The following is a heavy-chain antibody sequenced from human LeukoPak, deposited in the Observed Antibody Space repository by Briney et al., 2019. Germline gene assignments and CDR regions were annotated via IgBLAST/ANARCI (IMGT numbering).Heavy chain of an antibody. CDR2: INRSGST. Sequence: SETLSLTCAVYGGSFSGYFWSWIRQPPGKGLEWIGGINRSGSTTYNPSLKSRVTISVDTSKNQFSLKLNSVTAADTAVYYCARFGTYWGQGILVTVSS. CDR1: GGSFSGYF. V-gene: IGHV4-34*01. J-gene: IGHJ4*02. D-gene: IGHD3-10*01. CDR3: ARFGTY.